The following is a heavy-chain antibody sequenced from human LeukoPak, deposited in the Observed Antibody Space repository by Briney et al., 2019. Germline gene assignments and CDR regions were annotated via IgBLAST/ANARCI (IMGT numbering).Heavy chain of an antibody. Sequence: GGSLRLSCAASGFTVSSKYMSWVRQAPGKGLEWVSVIYSGGSIYYADSVKGRFTISRDNSKNTLYLQMNSLRAEDTAMYYCARRDDHNGRDYWGQGTLVTVSS. CDR2: IYSGGSI. CDR3: ARRDDHNGRDY. V-gene: IGHV3-53*01. J-gene: IGHJ4*02. CDR1: GFTVSSKY. D-gene: IGHD5-24*01.